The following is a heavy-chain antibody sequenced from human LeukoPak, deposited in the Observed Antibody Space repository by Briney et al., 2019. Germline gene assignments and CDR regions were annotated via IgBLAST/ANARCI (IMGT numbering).Heavy chain of an antibody. J-gene: IGHJ4*02. V-gene: IGHV3-48*02. Sequence: GRSLRLSCAASGFTFSSYAMSWVRQAPGKGLEWVSYISSSSSSIYYADSVKGRFTISRDNAKNSVYLQMNSLRDEDTAVYYCARTYYYDMAYWGQGTLVTVSS. CDR3: ARTYYYDMAY. D-gene: IGHD3-22*01. CDR1: GFTFSSYA. CDR2: ISSSSSSI.